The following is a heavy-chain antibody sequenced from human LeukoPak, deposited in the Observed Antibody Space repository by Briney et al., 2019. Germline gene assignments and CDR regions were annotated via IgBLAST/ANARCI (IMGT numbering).Heavy chain of an antibody. CDR3: ARAGYSNRWDGVDY. Sequence: GESLKISCKGSGYTFTNYWIGWVRQMPGKGLEFMGIIYPGDSDTRYSPSFQGQVTISVDKSINTAYLQWSSLKASDSSMYYCARAGYSNRWDGVDYWGQGTLVTVSS. CDR2: IYPGDSDT. D-gene: IGHD2/OR15-2a*01. V-gene: IGHV5-51*01. CDR1: GYTFTNYW. J-gene: IGHJ4*02.